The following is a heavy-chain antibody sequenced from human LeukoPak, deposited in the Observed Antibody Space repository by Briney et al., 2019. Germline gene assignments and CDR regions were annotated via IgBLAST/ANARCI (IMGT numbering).Heavy chain of an antibody. CDR2: ISGSGGST. CDR3: ARLDIVVVPAATADY. Sequence: GGSLRLSCAASGFTFSSYAMSWVRQAPGKGLEWVSAISGSGGSTYYADSVKGRFTTSRDNSKNTLYLQMNSLRAEDTAVYYCARLDIVVVPAATADYWGQGTLVTVSS. D-gene: IGHD2-2*03. V-gene: IGHV3-23*01. J-gene: IGHJ4*02. CDR1: GFTFSSYA.